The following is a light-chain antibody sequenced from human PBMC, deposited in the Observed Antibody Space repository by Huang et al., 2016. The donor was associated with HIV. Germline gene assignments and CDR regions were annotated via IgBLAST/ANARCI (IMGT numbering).Light chain of an antibody. J-gene: IGKJ1*01. V-gene: IGKV3-20*01. Sequence: EIVLTQSPGTLSLSPGERATLSCRASQSVTNSHLACYQQKPGQAPRLLMYGASNGATGTPDRVSGSGSGTDFTLTISRLEPEDFAVYYCQQYASSPRTFGQGTKVEIK. CDR3: QQYASSPRT. CDR2: GAS. CDR1: QSVTNSH.